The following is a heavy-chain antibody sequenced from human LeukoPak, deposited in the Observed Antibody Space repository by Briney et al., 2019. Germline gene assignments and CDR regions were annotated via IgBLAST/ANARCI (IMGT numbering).Heavy chain of an antibody. CDR3: ARDRGLAATTYFDY. D-gene: IGHD2-15*01. Sequence: SVKVSCTASGGTFSSYAISWVRQAPGQGLEWMGGIIPIFGTANYAQKFQGRVTITADESTSTAYMELSSLRSEDTAVYYCARDRGLAATTYFDYWGQGTLVTVSS. CDR2: IIPIFGTA. J-gene: IGHJ4*02. CDR1: GGTFSSYA. V-gene: IGHV1-69*13.